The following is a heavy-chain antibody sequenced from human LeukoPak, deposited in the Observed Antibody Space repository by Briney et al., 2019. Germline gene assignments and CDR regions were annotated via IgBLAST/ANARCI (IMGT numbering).Heavy chain of an antibody. D-gene: IGHD3-9*01. J-gene: IGHJ4*02. CDR3: AEGAGNFDWSYHDY. Sequence: PGGSLRLSCAASRFTFSSYAMSWVRQAPGKGLEWVSAISGSGGTTYNADSVKGRFTISRDNSKNTLYPQSNSLRAEDTAVYYCAEGAGNFDWSYHDYWGQGTLVTVSS. CDR1: RFTFSSYA. V-gene: IGHV3-23*01. CDR2: ISGSGGTT.